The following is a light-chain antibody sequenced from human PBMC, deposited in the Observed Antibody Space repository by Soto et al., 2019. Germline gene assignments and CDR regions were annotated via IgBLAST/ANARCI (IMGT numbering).Light chain of an antibody. Sequence: EIVLTQSPGTLSLSPGERATLSCRASQSVSRSFLAWYQQNPGQAPRLLIYGASSRATGTPDRFSGSGSGTDFTLTISRLEPEDFAVYFCQQHDSSPRTFGQGTKVEIK. CDR1: QSVSRSF. CDR3: QQHDSSPRT. V-gene: IGKV3-20*01. CDR2: GAS. J-gene: IGKJ1*01.